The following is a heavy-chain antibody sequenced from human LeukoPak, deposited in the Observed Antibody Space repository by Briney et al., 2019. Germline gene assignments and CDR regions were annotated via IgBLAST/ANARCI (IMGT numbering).Heavy chain of an antibody. J-gene: IGHJ3*02. CDR2: IYYSGST. CDR1: GGSNCRSSCF. V-gene: IGHV4-39*01. D-gene: IGHD3-9*01. CDR3: VRHRSYYDILVGYYNGSVDI. Sequence: KPSETLSLTCTVSGGSNCRSSCFWGWIRQPPGKGLEWIGSIYYSGSTYYNPSLKSRVTISVDTSKNQFSLRLSSETAADTAVYNCVRHRSYYDILVGYYNGSVDIWGQGTMVTVSS.